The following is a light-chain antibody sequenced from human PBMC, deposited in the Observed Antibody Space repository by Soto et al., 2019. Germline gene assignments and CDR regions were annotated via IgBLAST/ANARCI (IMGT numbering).Light chain of an antibody. CDR1: QSIRSD. CDR3: QQLNNWPLT. V-gene: IGKV3-11*01. CDR2: DAS. J-gene: IGKJ4*01. Sequence: EIVLTQSPVTLSLSPGERATLSCRASQSIRSDLAWYQQKAGQAPRLLIYDASKRATDIAARFSGSGSGIDFTLTISSLEPEDFAVYYCQQLNNWPLTFGGGTKVEIK.